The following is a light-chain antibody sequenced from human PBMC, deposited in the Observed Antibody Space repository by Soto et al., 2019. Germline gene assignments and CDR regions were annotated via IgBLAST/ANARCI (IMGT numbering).Light chain of an antibody. CDR2: AVS. V-gene: IGLV2-14*03. J-gene: IGLJ2*01. CDR1: SSDVSGYNS. Sequence: QSALTQPASVSGSPGQSITISCSGTSSDVSGYNSVSWYQQHPGKASKLIIYAVSNRPSGVSDRFSGSKSGNTASLTISGLQAEDEADYFCYSYKSTSNRVFGGGTKLTVL. CDR3: YSYKSTSNRV.